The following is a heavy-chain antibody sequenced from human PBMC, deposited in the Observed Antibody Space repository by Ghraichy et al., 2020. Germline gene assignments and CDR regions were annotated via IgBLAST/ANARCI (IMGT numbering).Heavy chain of an antibody. CDR3: ATEVRLDAITKTYFDV. CDR1: GGSINTHY. CDR2: IFPSGTT. V-gene: IGHV4-4*07. D-gene: IGHD3-10*01. J-gene: IGHJ3*01. Sequence: SQTLSLTCSVSGGSINTHYWSWIRQPAGKGLEWIGRIFPSGTTHYNPSLRSRFTMSLDTSKNQFSLELGSVTAADTAIYYCATEVRLDAITKTYFDVWGLGTMVAVSS.